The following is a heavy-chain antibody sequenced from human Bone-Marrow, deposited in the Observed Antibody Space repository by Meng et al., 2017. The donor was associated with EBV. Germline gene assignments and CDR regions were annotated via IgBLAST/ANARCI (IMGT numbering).Heavy chain of an antibody. CDR2: IDPNSGGA. J-gene: IGHJ4*02. V-gene: IGHV1-2*06. Sequence: QGRLGQSGAGVKKPGASVKASCKASGYTFTGHYMHWVRQAPGQGLEWMGRIDPNSGGADYAQKFQGGVTMTRDTSISTFYMELSRLTSDDTAVYFCARASDYGNDLDYWGQGTLVTVSS. D-gene: IGHD4-11*01. CDR1: GYTFTGHY. CDR3: ARASDYGNDLDY.